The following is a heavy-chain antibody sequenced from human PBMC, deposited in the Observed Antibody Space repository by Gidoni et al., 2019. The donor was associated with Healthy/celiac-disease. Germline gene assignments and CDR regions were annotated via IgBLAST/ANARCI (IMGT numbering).Heavy chain of an antibody. CDR1: GYTFTSYA. D-gene: IGHD1-26*01. CDR3: AREGLVGTDY. CDR2: INAGNGNT. Sequence: QVQLVQSGAEVKKPGASVKVSCQASGYTFTSYAMHWVRQAPGQRLEWMGWINAGNGNTKYSQKFQGRVTITRDTSASTAYMELSSLRSEDTAVYYCAREGLVGTDYWGQGTLVTVSS. J-gene: IGHJ4*02. V-gene: IGHV1-3*01.